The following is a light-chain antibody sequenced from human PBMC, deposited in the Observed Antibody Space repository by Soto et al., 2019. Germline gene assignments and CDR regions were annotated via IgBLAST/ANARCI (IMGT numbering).Light chain of an antibody. J-gene: IGKJ4*01. V-gene: IGKV3-20*01. CDR3: QQYGSAPLT. CDR2: AAS. Sequence: DIVLTQSPGTLSLSPGERANLSCRASQSVAGSYLAWYQHQRGQAPRLLIYAASSRATGIPDRFSGTGSGTDFTLTISRLEPEDFALYYCQQYGSAPLTFGGGTKVEIK. CDR1: QSVAGSY.